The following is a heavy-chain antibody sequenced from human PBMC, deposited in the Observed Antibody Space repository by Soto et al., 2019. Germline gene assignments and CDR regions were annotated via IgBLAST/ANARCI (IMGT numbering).Heavy chain of an antibody. CDR2: ITAYNGNT. Sequence: QIQLVQSGAEVRKPGASVMVSCKASGYIFTSYGMSWVRQAPGQGLTWMGWITAYNGNTNYAQKVQGRINMTTGISTGRGYMELSSLTSDGTAVYYCARGGVGDTSGWFDPWGQGTLVTVS. D-gene: IGHD1-26*01. V-gene: IGHV1-18*01. J-gene: IGHJ5*02. CDR3: ARGGVGDTSGWFDP. CDR1: GYIFTSYG.